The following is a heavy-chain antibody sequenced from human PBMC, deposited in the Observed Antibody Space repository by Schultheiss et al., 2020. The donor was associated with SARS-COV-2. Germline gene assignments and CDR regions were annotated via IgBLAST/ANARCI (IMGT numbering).Heavy chain of an antibody. V-gene: IGHV1-18*01. D-gene: IGHD2-2*01. Sequence: ASVKVSCKASGGTFSSYAISWVRQAPGQGLEWMGGISAYNGNTNYAQKVQGRVSMTTDTSTSTAYMELMSLRSDDTAVYYCARDRGTSSWGLVYFDYWGQGTLVTVSS. CDR2: ISAYNGNT. CDR1: GGTFSSYA. J-gene: IGHJ4*02. CDR3: ARDRGTSSWGLVYFDY.